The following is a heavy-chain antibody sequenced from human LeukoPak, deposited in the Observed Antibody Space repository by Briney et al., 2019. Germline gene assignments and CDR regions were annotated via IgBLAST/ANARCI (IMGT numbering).Heavy chain of an antibody. D-gene: IGHD4-17*01. CDR3: AKDPNGDFVGAFDS. Sequence: GGSLRLSCEASGFTFSAYAMVWVRQAPGRGLEWASGISGSGHLIYYADSVKDRFAISRENSKNTLYLQMTSLRAEDAAMYYCAKDPNGDFVGAFDSWGQGTKVIVSS. CDR1: GFTFSAYA. J-gene: IGHJ3*01. CDR2: ISGSGHLI. V-gene: IGHV3-23*01.